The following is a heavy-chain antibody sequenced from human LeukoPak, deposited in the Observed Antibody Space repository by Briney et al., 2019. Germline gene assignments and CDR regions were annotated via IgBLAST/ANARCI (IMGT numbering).Heavy chain of an antibody. V-gene: IGHV1-69*04. Sequence: SVKVSCKASGGTFSSYAISWVRQAPGQGLEWMGRSIPILGIANYAQKFQGRVTITADKSTSTAYMEPSSLRSEDTAMYYCATYCSSASCYTWGYYFDYWGQGTLVTVSS. CDR3: ATYCSSASCYTWGYYFDY. D-gene: IGHD2-2*01. CDR1: GGTFSSYA. CDR2: SIPILGIA. J-gene: IGHJ4*02.